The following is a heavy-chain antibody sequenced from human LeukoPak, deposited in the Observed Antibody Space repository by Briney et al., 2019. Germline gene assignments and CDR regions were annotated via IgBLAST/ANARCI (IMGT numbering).Heavy chain of an antibody. CDR3: AKDSVVYGGWYDY. Sequence: PGGSLRLSCAASGFTFSSYWMSWVSQAPGKGLEWVANIKQDGSEKYYMDSVKGRFTMSRDNAKNSLYLQMNRLRADDTAVYYCAKDSVVYGGWYDYWGQGTLVTVSS. V-gene: IGHV3-7*03. CDR1: GFTFSSYW. J-gene: IGHJ4*02. D-gene: IGHD6-19*01. CDR2: IKQDGSEK.